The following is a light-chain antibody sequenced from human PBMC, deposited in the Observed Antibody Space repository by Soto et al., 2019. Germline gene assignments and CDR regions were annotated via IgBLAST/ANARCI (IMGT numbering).Light chain of an antibody. J-gene: IGKJ2*01. CDR2: TAP. Sequence: DIQMTQSPPSLSAYVGDRVTIACRASQNINIYLNWYQQRPGKAPKLLVTTAPTFQSGVPSRFSGSGSGADFTLTSSGLQPEDSATYYCQQSYSYPHSFGQGTKVEI. CDR1: QNINIY. CDR3: QQSYSYPHS. V-gene: IGKV1-39*01.